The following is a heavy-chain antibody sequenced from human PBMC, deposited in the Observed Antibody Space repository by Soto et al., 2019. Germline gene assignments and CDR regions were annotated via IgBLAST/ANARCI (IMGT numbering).Heavy chain of an antibody. CDR1: GGSISSGGYY. CDR3: ARDRSSSGMDV. Sequence: SETLSLTCTVSGGSISSGGYYWSWIRQHPGKGLEWIGYIYYSGSTYYNPSLKSRVTISVDTSKNQFSLKLSSVTAADTAVYYCARDRSSSGMDVWGQGTTVSVSS. CDR2: IYYSGST. V-gene: IGHV4-31*03. D-gene: IGHD6-19*01. J-gene: IGHJ6*02.